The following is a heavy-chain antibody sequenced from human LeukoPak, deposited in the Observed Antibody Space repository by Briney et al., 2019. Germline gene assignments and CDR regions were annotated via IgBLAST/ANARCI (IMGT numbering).Heavy chain of an antibody. Sequence: GRSLKLSCAASGFAFSSYSMNWVRQAPGKGLEWVAVISDDGSNIYYADSVKGRFTISRDNSKDTLYLQMNSLGGEDTAVYYCARESVFDSWGQGTLVTVSS. CDR2: ISDDGSNI. V-gene: IGHV3-30-3*01. CDR3: ARESVFDS. J-gene: IGHJ4*02. CDR1: GFAFSSYS.